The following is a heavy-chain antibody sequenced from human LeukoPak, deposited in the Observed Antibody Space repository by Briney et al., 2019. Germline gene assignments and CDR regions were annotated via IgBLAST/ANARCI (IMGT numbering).Heavy chain of an antibody. Sequence: PSETPSLTCAVYGGSSSGYYWSWVRQTPGKGLEWIGEINHRGSTNYSPSLKSRVTISADTSKNQFSLRLSSVTAADTAVYYSARLASGSYGPLTPFDYWGQGTLVTVSS. V-gene: IGHV4-34*01. CDR1: GGSSSGYY. CDR2: INHRGST. J-gene: IGHJ4*02. D-gene: IGHD1-26*01. CDR3: ARLASGSYGPLTPFDY.